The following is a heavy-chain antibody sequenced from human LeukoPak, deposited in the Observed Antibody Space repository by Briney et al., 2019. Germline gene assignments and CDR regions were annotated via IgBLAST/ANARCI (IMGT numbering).Heavy chain of an antibody. J-gene: IGHJ4*02. CDR1: GFTLSSYW. CDR3: ARGVGATHFDY. D-gene: IGHD1-26*01. CDR2: IKQDGTEK. Sequence: PGGSLRLSCAASGFTLSSYWMSWVRQAPGKGLEWVAIIKQDGTEKYYVDSVKGRSTISRDNAKNSLYLQMSSLRAEDTAVYYCARGVGATHFDYWGQGTLVTVSS. V-gene: IGHV3-7*04.